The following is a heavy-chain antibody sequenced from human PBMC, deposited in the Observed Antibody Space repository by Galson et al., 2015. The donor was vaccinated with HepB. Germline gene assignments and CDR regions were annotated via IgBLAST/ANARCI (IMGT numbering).Heavy chain of an antibody. CDR1: GFTFNDYT. CDR3: AKEVGGSGDLAFEN. CDR2: ISWDGLPT. V-gene: IGHV3-43*01. J-gene: IGHJ4*02. Sequence: SLRLSCAASGFTFNDYTLHWLRQVPETGLEWVSLISWDGLPTYYAGSVEGRFTISRDNNNNSLYLQMNSLITEDTALYYCAKEVGGSGDLAFENWGQGTLVTVSS. D-gene: IGHD3-10*01.